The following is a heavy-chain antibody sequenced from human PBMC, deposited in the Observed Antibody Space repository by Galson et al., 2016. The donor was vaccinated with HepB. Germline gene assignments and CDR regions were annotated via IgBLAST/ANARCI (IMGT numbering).Heavy chain of an antibody. J-gene: IGHJ3*02. CDR2: LYRDGST. CDR1: GLTVSGDY. D-gene: IGHD3-10*01. Sequence: SLRLSCAVSGLTVSGDYMSWVRQAPGKGLEWVSVLYRDGSTYYADSVEGLFTISRDNSRNTLYLQMNSLRAEGTAMYYCARNMYGAATNYIGDVFDIWGQGTMVTVSS. CDR3: ARNMYGAATNYIGDVFDI. V-gene: IGHV3-53*01.